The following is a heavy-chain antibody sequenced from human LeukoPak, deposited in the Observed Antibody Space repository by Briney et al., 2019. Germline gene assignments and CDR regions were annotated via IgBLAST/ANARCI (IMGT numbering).Heavy chain of an antibody. V-gene: IGHV4-61*01. CDR2: IYYSGST. D-gene: IGHD5-18*01. CDR1: GGSVSSGSYY. J-gene: IGHJ5*02. Sequence: SETLSLTCTVSGGSVSSGSYYWSWIRQPPGKGLEWIGYIYYSGSTNYNPSLKSRVTISVDTSKNQFSLKLSSVTAADTAVYYCARYSYGFNWFDPWGQGTLVTVSS. CDR3: ARYSYGFNWFDP.